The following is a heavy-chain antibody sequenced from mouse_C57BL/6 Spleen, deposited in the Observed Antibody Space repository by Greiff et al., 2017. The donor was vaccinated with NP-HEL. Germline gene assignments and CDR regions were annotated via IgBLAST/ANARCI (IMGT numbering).Heavy chain of an antibody. Sequence: QVQLQQPGAELVMPGASVKLSCKASGYTFTSYWMHWVKQRPGQGLEWIGEIDPSDSYTNYNQKFKGKSTLTVDKSSSTAYMQLSSLTSEDAAVYYCARDRGAWFAYWGQRTLVTVSA. CDR1: GYTFTSYW. CDR2: IDPSDSYT. J-gene: IGHJ3*01. CDR3: ARDRGAWFAY. V-gene: IGHV1-69*01.